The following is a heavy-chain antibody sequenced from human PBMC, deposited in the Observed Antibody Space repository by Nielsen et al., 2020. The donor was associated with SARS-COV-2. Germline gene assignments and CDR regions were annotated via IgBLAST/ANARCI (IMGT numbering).Heavy chain of an antibody. CDR1: GYTFTSYG. Sequence: ASVKVSCKASGYTFTSYGISWVRQAPGQGLEWMGWISAYNGNTNYAQKFQGRITMAEDPSIDTAYLDLSSLSSDDTAVYYCATDSPFGVVIYALAHWGQGTLVTVSS. CDR3: ATDSPFGVVIYALAH. V-gene: IGHV1-18*01. D-gene: IGHD3-3*01. J-gene: IGHJ4*02. CDR2: ISAYNGNT.